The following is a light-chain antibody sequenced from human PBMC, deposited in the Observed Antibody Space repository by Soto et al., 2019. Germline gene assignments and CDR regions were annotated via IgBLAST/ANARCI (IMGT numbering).Light chain of an antibody. V-gene: IGLV1-36*01. CDR1: SSNIEDNA. Sequence: QSVLTQPPSVSGAPRQRVTISCSGSSSNIEDNAVNWYQQLPGKTPKLLIYYDDLLPSGVSDRFSGSKSGTSASLAISGLQSEDEADYYCAAWYDSLGVYVFGSGTKLTVL. J-gene: IGLJ1*01. CDR3: AAWYDSLGVYV. CDR2: YDD.